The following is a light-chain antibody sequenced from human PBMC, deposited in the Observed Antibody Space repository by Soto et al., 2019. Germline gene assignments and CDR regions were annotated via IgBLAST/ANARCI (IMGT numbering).Light chain of an antibody. J-gene: IGLJ2*01. V-gene: IGLV1-44*01. CDR3: QSYDGGLSVSKI. Sequence: QSVLTQPPSASGTPGQVFTISCSGSNSNIGDNSVNWYQQLPGTAPKLLIYSDNRRPSGVPDRFSGSKSGTSASLAITGLQPEDEADYYCQSYDGGLSVSKIFGGGTKLTVL. CDR2: SDN. CDR1: NSNIGDNS.